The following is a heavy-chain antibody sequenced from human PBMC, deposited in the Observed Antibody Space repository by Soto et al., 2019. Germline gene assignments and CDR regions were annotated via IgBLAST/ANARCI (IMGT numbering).Heavy chain of an antibody. J-gene: IGHJ4*02. D-gene: IGHD3-10*01. CDR1: GGSISSGIFY. CDR3: ARGREGGMVRTYTSHFDN. V-gene: IGHV4-30-4*01. CDR2: VYHSGSA. Sequence: LSLTCTVSGGSISSGIFYWTWIRQPPGKGLEWIGYVYHSGSAYYNPSLKSRVTISVDTSKNQFSLKLTSVTAADTAVYYCARGREGGMVRTYTSHFDNWGQGTLVTVSS.